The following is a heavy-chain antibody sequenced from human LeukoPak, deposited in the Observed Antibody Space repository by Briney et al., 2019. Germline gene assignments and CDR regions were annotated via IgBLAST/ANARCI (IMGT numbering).Heavy chain of an antibody. CDR3: ATCEDCSSTSSLDAFDI. Sequence: PSETLSLTCTVSGGSISSGGYYWSWIRQHPGKGLEWIGYIYYSGSTYYNPSLKSRVTISADTSKNQFSLKLSSVTAADTAVYYCATCEDCSSTSSLDAFDIWGQGTMVTVSS. D-gene: IGHD2-2*01. CDR2: IYYSGST. V-gene: IGHV4-31*03. CDR1: GGSISSGGYY. J-gene: IGHJ3*02.